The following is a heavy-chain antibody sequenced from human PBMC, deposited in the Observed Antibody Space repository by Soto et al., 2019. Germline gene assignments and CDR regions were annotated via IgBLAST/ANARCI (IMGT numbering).Heavy chain of an antibody. CDR3: AREDSSNWFVP. V-gene: IGHV1-2*02. J-gene: IGHJ5*02. CDR2: MKPKTGAT. Sequence: ASVKVSCKTSGYSFTGFHIHWVRQSPGQGLEWMGWMKPKTGATNYAQKIQGRVIMSRDTSISTAYMELNRLRLDDTAVYFCAREDSSNWFVPWGQGSLVTVSS. CDR1: GYSFTGFH. D-gene: IGHD4-4*01.